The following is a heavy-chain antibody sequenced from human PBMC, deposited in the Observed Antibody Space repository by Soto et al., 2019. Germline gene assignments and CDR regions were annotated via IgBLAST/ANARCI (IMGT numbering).Heavy chain of an antibody. CDR3: TRDPGIAVAGTPYYYGMDV. Sequence: GGSLRLSCTASGFTFGDYAMSWFRQAPGKGLEWVGFIRSKAYGGTTEYAASVKGRFTISRDDSKSIAYLQMNSLKTEDTAVYYCTRDPGIAVAGTPYYYGMDVWGQGTTVTVSS. CDR1: GFTFGDYA. CDR2: IRSKAYGGTT. D-gene: IGHD6-19*01. J-gene: IGHJ6*02. V-gene: IGHV3-49*03.